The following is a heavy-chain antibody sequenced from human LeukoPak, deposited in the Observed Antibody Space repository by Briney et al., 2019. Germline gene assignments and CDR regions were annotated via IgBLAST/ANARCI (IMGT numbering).Heavy chain of an antibody. D-gene: IGHD6-19*01. CDR2: ISGGSTTI. V-gene: IGHV3-48*01. CDR3: ARDRQTSGWYDY. CDR1: GFILSSYS. J-gene: IGHJ4*02. Sequence: GGSLRLSCAASGFILSSYSMNWVRQAPGKGLEWVSYISGGSTTIYYADSVKGRFTVSRDNAKNSLYLQMNSLRAEDTAVYYCARDRQTSGWYDYWGQGTLVTVSS.